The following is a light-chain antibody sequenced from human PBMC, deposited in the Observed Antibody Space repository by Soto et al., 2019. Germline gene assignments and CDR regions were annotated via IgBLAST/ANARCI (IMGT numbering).Light chain of an antibody. V-gene: IGKV3-11*01. Sequence: ENVLTQSPATLSLSPGERATLSCRASQSVSSNLAWYQQKPGQAPRLLIYDAPKRATGIPARFSGSGSRTDFTLTISSLQPEDFAVYYCHQRSNWPPTFGGGTKVDIK. J-gene: IGKJ4*01. CDR2: DAP. CDR3: HQRSNWPPT. CDR1: QSVSSN.